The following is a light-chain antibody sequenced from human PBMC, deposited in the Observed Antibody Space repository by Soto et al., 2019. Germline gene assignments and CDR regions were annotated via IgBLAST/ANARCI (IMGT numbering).Light chain of an antibody. CDR2: GAS. CDR3: QQFGSSPPWT. CDR1: QSVGSDY. J-gene: IGKJ1*01. Sequence: EIVLSQSPDTRSLSPGERATISCSASQSVGSDYLAWYQQYPVQAPRRLLFGASTRATGIPDRFSGGGSGTDFTLTISRLEPEDFAVYFCQQFGSSPPWTFGQGTKVDIK. V-gene: IGKV3-20*01.